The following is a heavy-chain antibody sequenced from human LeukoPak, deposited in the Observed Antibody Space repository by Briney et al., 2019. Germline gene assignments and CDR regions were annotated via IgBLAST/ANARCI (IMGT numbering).Heavy chain of an antibody. J-gene: IGHJ6*02. CDR1: GGSISSSSYY. D-gene: IGHD2-2*01. CDR3: ARDKIVVVPAATFYYYGMDV. CDR2: IYYSGST. V-gene: IGHV4-39*02. Sequence: SETLSLTCTVSGGSISSSSYYWGWIRQPPGKGLEWIGSIYYSGSTYYNPSLESRVTISVDTSKNQFSLKLSSVTAADTAVYYCARDKIVVVPAATFYYYGMDVWGQGTTVTVSS.